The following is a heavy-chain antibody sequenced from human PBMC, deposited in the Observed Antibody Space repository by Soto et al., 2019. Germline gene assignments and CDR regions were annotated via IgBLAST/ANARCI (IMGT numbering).Heavy chain of an antibody. CDR1: GGSFSGYY. D-gene: IGHD6-6*01. CDR2: INHSGST. CDR3: ARGVLNSSSSDYYYYYYGMDV. V-gene: IGHV4-34*01. J-gene: IGHJ6*02. Sequence: QVQLQQWGAGLLKPSETLSLTCAVYGGSFSGYYWSWIRQPPGKGLEWIGEINHSGSTNYNPSPKSRVTISVATSKNQFSLKLSSVTAADTAVYYCARGVLNSSSSDYYYYYYGMDVWGQGTTVTVSS.